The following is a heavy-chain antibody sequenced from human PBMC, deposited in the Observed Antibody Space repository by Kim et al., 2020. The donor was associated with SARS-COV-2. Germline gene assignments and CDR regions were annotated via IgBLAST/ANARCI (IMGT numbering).Heavy chain of an antibody. CDR2: ISYDGSNK. V-gene: IGHV3-30*18. CDR3: AKDPYYYGSGSYSENYYYYYGMDV. J-gene: IGHJ6*02. Sequence: GGSLRLSCAASGFTFSSYGMHWVRQAPGKGLEWVAVISYDGSNKYYADSVKGRFTISRDNSKNTLYLQMNSLRAEDTAVYYCAKDPYYYGSGSYSENYYYYYGMDVWGQGTTVTVSS. D-gene: IGHD3-10*01. CDR1: GFTFSSYG.